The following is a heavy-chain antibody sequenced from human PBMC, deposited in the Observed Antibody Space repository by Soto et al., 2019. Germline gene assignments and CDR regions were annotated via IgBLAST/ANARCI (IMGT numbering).Heavy chain of an antibody. CDR2: IKEDGSQK. J-gene: IGHJ6*02. V-gene: IGHV3-7*04. D-gene: IGHD3-22*01. CDR3: ARHDYYDSSGSCYGMDV. Sequence: PGGSLRLSCAASGFTFSGYWMSWVRQAPGKGLEWVANIKEDGSQKNYVDSVKGRFTISRDNAKKSLYLQMNSLRAEDTAVYYCARHDYYDSSGSCYGMDVWGQGTAVTVSS. CDR1: GFTFSGYW.